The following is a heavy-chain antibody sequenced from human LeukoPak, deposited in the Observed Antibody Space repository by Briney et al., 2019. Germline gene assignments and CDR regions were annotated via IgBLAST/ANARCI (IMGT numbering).Heavy chain of an antibody. Sequence: GGSLRLSCAASGFNFRDSAMHWVRQAPGKGLEGVAVISYDGTNKYYTDSVKGRFTISRDNSKNTLFLQMNSLRLEDTAVYYCAADYGDYVSPSDWGQGTLVTVSS. J-gene: IGHJ4*02. V-gene: IGHV3-30*04. CDR1: GFNFRDSA. CDR2: ISYDGTNK. D-gene: IGHD4-17*01. CDR3: AADYGDYVSPSD.